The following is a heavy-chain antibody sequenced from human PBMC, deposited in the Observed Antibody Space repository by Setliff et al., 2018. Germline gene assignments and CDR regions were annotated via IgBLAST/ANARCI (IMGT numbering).Heavy chain of an antibody. CDR3: ATAVWEFLY. Sequence: ASVKVSCKASGYAFFGYFMNWVRQAPGQGPEWMGWINPDNGGTHYAEKFQGRVTMTRDTSISTAYTELSSLRSDDTAIYYCATAVWEFLYWGQGALVTVSS. CDR2: INPDNGGT. CDR1: GYAFFGYF. J-gene: IGHJ4*02. V-gene: IGHV1-2*02. D-gene: IGHD1-26*01.